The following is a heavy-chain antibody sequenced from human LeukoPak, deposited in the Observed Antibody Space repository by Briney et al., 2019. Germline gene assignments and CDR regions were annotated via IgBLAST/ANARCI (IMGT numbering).Heavy chain of an antibody. Sequence: LGESLKISCQGSGFSFTSYWIAGVRQMPGKGLEWMGIIYPGDSDTRNSPSFQGQVTISADKSITTAYLQWSSLKASDTAMYYSARHGGGIDYWGQGTLVTVSS. CDR2: IYPGDSDT. CDR1: GFSFTSYW. CDR3: ARHGGGIDY. J-gene: IGHJ4*02. V-gene: IGHV5-51*01. D-gene: IGHD3-16*01.